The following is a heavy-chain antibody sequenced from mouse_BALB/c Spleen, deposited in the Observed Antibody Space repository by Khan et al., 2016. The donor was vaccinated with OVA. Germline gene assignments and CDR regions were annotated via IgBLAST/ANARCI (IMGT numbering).Heavy chain of an antibody. CDR3: ARIKKIVATYFDY. J-gene: IGHJ2*01. D-gene: IGHD1-1*01. CDR1: GYTFTSYW. Sequence: QVQLQQSGAELVKPGASVKISCKASGYTFTSYWMHWVKQSPGKGLEWFAEINTTNGGTYYNEKFKSKSTLTVDKSSSTAYMQLNSLKFEDSAVYYCARIKKIVATYFDYWGQGTTVTVPS. CDR2: INTTNGGT. V-gene: IGHV1S81*02.